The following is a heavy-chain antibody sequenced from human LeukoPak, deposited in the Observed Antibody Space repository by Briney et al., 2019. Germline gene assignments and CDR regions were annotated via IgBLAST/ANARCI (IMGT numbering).Heavy chain of an antibody. J-gene: IGHJ4*02. CDR3: ARGGAYYDILTGPSDY. CDR2: ISSSSSYI. D-gene: IGHD3-9*01. Sequence: GSLRLSCAASGFTFSSYSMNWVRQAPGKGLEWVSSISSSSSYIYYADSVKGRFTISRDNAKNSLYLQMNSLRAEDTAVYYCARGGAYYDILTGPSDYWGQGTLVTVSS. CDR1: GFTFSSYS. V-gene: IGHV3-21*01.